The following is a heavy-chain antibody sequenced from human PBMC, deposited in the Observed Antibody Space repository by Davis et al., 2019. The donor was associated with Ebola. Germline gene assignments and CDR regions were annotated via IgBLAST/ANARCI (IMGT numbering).Heavy chain of an antibody. V-gene: IGHV3-30-3*01. Sequence: GGSLRLSCAASGFTFSSYAMHWVRQAPGKGLEWVAVISYDGSNKYYADSVKGRFTISRDNSKNTLYLQMNSLRSEDTAVYYCARVQMNDFWSGYHYGMDVWGQGTTVTVSS. CDR1: GFTFSSYA. J-gene: IGHJ6*02. CDR3: ARVQMNDFWSGYHYGMDV. D-gene: IGHD3-3*01. CDR2: ISYDGSNK.